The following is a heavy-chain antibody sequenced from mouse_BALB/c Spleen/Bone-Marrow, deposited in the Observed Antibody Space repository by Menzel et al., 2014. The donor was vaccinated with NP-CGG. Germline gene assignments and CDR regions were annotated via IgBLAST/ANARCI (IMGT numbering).Heavy chain of an antibody. CDR3: ARHSITDWYIDV. CDR2: ISFGGVTT. V-gene: IGHV5-12-2*01. CDR1: GFTFSSYT. D-gene: IGHD1-2*01. Sequence: EVKLVDSGGGLVQPGGSLKLSCAASGFTFSSYTMSWVRQTPEKRLEWVAFISFGGVTTYYPDTVEGRFTISRDNAKNTLYLQMSSLKSEDTAMYYCARHSITDWYIDVWGAGTTVTVSS. J-gene: IGHJ1*01.